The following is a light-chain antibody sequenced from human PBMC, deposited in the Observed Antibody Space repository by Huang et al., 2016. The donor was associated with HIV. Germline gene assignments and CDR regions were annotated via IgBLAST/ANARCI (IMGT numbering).Light chain of an antibody. CDR1: QSIGTY. V-gene: IGKV3-11*01. CDR2: DVS. CDR3: QQRSKWPLT. J-gene: IGKJ4*01. Sequence: EIVLTQSPVTLSLSPGDRATLSCRASQSIGTYLAWYQQNSGQAPRLLIYDVSNRAAGVPARFSASGSDTDFTLTIASLDPDDFAIYHCQQRSKWPLTFGGGTKVEMK.